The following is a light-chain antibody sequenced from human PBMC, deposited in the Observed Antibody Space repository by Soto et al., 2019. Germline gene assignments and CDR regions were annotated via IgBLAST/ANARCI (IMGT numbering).Light chain of an antibody. CDR1: SSDVGGYNY. CDR3: SSYTSSSTPCV. V-gene: IGLV2-14*01. CDR2: EVS. J-gene: IGLJ1*01. Sequence: QSVLTQPASVSGSPGQSITIPCTGTSSDVGGYNYVSWYQQHPGKAPKLMIYEVSNRPSGVSNRFSGSKSGNTASLTISGLQAEDEADYYCSSYTSSSTPCVFGTGTKVTV.